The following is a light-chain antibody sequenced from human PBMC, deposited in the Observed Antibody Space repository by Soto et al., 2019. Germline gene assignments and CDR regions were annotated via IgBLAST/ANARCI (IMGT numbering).Light chain of an antibody. CDR2: EDN. Sequence: SYELTQPPSVSVSPGQTARITCSGDVLPKKYAYWYQQKSGQAPVLVIYEDNKRPSGIPERFSGSSSGTMATLTISGAQVEDAADYYCYSTDSTGNHGVFGGGTKVTVL. CDR3: YSTDSTGNHGV. V-gene: IGLV3-10*01. CDR1: VLPKKY. J-gene: IGLJ3*02.